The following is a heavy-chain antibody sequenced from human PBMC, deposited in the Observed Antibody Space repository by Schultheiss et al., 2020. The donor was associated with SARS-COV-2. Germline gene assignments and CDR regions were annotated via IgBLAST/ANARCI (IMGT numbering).Heavy chain of an antibody. CDR3: ARGYSNYGRYGMDV. J-gene: IGHJ6*02. V-gene: IGHV1-3*02. CDR2: SNAGNGNT. CDR1: GYTFTSYA. D-gene: IGHD4-11*01. Sequence: ASVKVSCKASGYTFTSYAMHWVRQAPGQRLEWMGWSNAGNGNTKYSQEFQGRVTITRDTSISTAYMELSSLRSEDTAVYYCARGYSNYGRYGMDVWGQGTTVTVSS.